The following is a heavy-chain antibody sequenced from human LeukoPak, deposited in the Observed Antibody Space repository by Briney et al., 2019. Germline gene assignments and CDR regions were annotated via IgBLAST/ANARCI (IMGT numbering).Heavy chain of an antibody. CDR1: GFTFSTYA. J-gene: IGHJ6*02. CDR3: ARDQWLAYYYHAMDV. D-gene: IGHD6-19*01. CDR2: ITNNGSTI. Sequence: GASLRLSCAASGFTFSTYAMNWVRQAPGKGLEWVSYITNNGSTIYYADSVKGRFTISRDKAENSLYLQMNSLRAEDTAIYYCARDQWLAYYYHAMDVWGQGTTVTVSS. V-gene: IGHV3-48*03.